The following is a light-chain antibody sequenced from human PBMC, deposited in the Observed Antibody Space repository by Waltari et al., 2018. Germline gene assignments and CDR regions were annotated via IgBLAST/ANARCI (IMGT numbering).Light chain of an antibody. Sequence: EIVVTQSPDTLSLSPGERATLSCRASQSISGTYLAWYQQKPGQAPRLLSYGASSRATGIPDRFRGSGSATDFTLTISRLEPEDFAFYYCQQYGGSPPYTFGQGTKLEIK. CDR3: QQYGGSPPYT. CDR2: GAS. CDR1: QSISGTY. V-gene: IGKV3-20*01. J-gene: IGKJ2*01.